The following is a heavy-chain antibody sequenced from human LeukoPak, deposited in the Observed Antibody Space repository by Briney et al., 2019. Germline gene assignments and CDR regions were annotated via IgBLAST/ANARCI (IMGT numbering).Heavy chain of an antibody. Sequence: GESLKISCKASGYTFTNYWIGWVRQMPGKGLEWMGIIYPGDSDARYSPSFRGQVIISADKSIRTAYLQWTSLKASDTAMYYCARHTGEGSHFQHWGQGSLVTVSS. D-gene: IGHD3-16*01. CDR3: ARHTGEGSHFQH. V-gene: IGHV5-51*01. J-gene: IGHJ1*01. CDR1: GYTFTNYW. CDR2: IYPGDSDA.